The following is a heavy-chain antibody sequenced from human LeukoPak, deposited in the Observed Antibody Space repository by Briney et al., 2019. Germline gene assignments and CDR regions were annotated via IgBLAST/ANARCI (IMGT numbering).Heavy chain of an antibody. CDR2: IYSGGST. V-gene: IGHV3-66*01. Sequence: GGSLRLSCAASGFTVSSNYMSWVCQAPGKGLEWVSVIYSGGSTYYADSVKGRFTISRDNSKNTLYLQMNSLRAEDTAVYYCARDRYDRHFDYWGQGTLVTVSS. D-gene: IGHD3-22*01. CDR1: GFTVSSNY. J-gene: IGHJ4*02. CDR3: ARDRYDRHFDY.